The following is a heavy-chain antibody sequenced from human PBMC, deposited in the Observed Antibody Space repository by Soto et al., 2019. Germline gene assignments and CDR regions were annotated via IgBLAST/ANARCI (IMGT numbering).Heavy chain of an antibody. J-gene: IGHJ4*02. Sequence: GGSLRLSCAASGFTFSSYGMHWVRQAPGKGLEWVAVIWYDGSNKYYADSVRGRFTISRDNSKNTLYLQMNSLRAEDTAVYYCARGGSGWDFDYWGQGTLVTVSS. CDR3: ARGGSGWDFDY. CDR2: IWYDGSNK. D-gene: IGHD6-19*01. CDR1: GFTFSSYG. V-gene: IGHV3-33*01.